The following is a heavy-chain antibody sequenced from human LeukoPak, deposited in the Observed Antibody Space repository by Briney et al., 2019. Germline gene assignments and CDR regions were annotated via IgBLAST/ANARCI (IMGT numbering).Heavy chain of an antibody. J-gene: IGHJ5*02. V-gene: IGHV1-69*04. CDR1: GGTFSSYA. CDR3: ARDPGHSSGYL. D-gene: IGHD3-22*01. CDR2: IIPILGIA. Sequence: SVKVSCKASGGTFSSYAISWVRQAPGQGLEWMGRIIPILGIANYAQKFQGRVTITADKSTSTAYMELSSLRSEDTAVYYCARDPGHSSGYLWGQGTLVTVSS.